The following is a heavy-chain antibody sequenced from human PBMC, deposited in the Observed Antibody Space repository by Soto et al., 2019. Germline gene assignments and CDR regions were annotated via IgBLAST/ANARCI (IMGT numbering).Heavy chain of an antibody. J-gene: IGHJ6*02. Sequence: QVQLVQSGAEVRKPGASVKVSCKASGYTFTSYDINWVRQATGQGLEWMGWMNPNSGNTGYAQKFQGRVTMTRNTSISTAYMELSSLRSEDTAVYYCARDVSSLYYYYGMDVWGQGTTVTVSS. CDR1: GYTFTSYD. V-gene: IGHV1-8*01. CDR2: MNPNSGNT. CDR3: ARDVSSLYYYYGMDV.